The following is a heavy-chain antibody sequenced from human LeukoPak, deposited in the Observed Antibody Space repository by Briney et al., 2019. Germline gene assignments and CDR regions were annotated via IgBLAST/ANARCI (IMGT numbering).Heavy chain of an antibody. CDR2: ISWNSGSI. J-gene: IGHJ4*02. V-gene: IGHV3-9*01. D-gene: IGHD6-19*01. Sequence: GGSLRLSCAASGFTFDDYAMHWVRQAPGKGLEWVSGISWNSGSIGYADSVKGRFTISRDNAKNSLYLQMNSLRAEDTALYYCAKFGYSSGWAFDYWGQGTLVTVSS. CDR1: GFTFDDYA. CDR3: AKFGYSSGWAFDY.